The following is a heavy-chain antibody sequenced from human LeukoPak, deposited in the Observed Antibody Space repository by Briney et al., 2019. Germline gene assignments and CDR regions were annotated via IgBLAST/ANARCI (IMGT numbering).Heavy chain of an antibody. Sequence: SETLSLTCTVSGGSISRYYGSWIRLPPGKGLEWIGYLSRSGNTNYSPSLKSRVTIFGDTSKNQFFLELSSVTAADTAVYYCARARYVNSFDDFDIWGQGTLVTVSS. J-gene: IGHJ3*02. CDR3: ARARYVNSFDDFDI. CDR2: LSRSGNT. CDR1: GGSISRYY. V-gene: IGHV4-59*01. D-gene: IGHD5-18*01.